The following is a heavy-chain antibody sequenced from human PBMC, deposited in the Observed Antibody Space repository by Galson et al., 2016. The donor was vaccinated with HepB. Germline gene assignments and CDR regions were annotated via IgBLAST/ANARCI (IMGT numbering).Heavy chain of an antibody. CDR3: TKAIWAGLRSTFDY. CDR1: GFTFDDYS. D-gene: IGHD5-12*01. V-gene: IGHV3-9*01. J-gene: IGHJ4*02. Sequence: SLRLSCAASGFTFDDYSMHWVRQAPGKGLEWVSGISWNGGGIGYADSVKGRITISRDDAKNSLYLQMNNLRTEDTALYYCTKAIWAGLRSTFDYRGQGTLVTVSS. CDR2: ISWNGGGI.